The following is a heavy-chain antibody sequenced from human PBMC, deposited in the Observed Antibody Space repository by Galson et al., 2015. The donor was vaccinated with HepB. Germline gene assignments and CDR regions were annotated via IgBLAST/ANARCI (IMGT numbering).Heavy chain of an antibody. CDR1: GVTFSSYI. CDR2: IIPISGTL. Sequence: SCKASGVTFSSYIFSWVRQAPGQGLEWMGGIIPISGTLNYAQRFQDRLTITADESTSTAYMELSSLRYEDTAIYYCARGSDYWGQGTLITVSS. V-gene: IGHV1-69*01. J-gene: IGHJ4*02. CDR3: ARGSDY.